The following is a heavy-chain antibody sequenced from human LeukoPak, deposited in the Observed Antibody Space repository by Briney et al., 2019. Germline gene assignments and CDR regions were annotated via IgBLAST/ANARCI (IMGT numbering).Heavy chain of an antibody. CDR3: AKTAVVITFRFDD. D-gene: IGHD4/OR15-4a*01. J-gene: IGHJ4*02. Sequence: GGSLRLSCVASGFAFNTYVMSWVRQAPGKGLEWVAAINGGGSNTYYANSVKGRFTISRVNSKNMVYLQMNSLRADDTAVYYCAKTAVVITFRFDDWGQGALVTVSS. V-gene: IGHV3-23*01. CDR1: GFAFNTYV. CDR2: INGGGSNT.